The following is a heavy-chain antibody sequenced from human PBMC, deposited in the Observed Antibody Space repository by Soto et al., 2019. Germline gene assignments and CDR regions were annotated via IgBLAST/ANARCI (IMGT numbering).Heavy chain of an antibody. V-gene: IGHV1-18*01. J-gene: IGHJ4*02. CDR1: GYTFISYG. CDR3: ARDFRAGIYYGSGSSIDY. D-gene: IGHD3-10*01. CDR2: ISAYNGNT. Sequence: QVQLVQSGAEVKKPGASVKVSCKASGYTFISYGISWVRQAPGQGLEWRGWISAYNGNTNYAQKLQGRVTMTTDTSTSTAYMEVRGLKSDDTAVDYCARDFRAGIYYGSGSSIDYWGQGTLGTVSS.